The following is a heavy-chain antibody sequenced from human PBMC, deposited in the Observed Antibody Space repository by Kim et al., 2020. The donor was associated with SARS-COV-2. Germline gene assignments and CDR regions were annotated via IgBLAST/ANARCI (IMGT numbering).Heavy chain of an antibody. Sequence: SETLSLTCTVSGGSISSSSYYWGWIRQPPGKGLEWIGSIYYSGSTYYNPSLKSRVTISVDTSKNQFSLKLSSVTAADTAVYYCARHTKCGGDCYNWFDPWGQGTLVTVSS. V-gene: IGHV4-39*01. J-gene: IGHJ5*02. D-gene: IGHD2-21*02. CDR3: ARHTKCGGDCYNWFDP. CDR1: GGSISSSSYY. CDR2: IYYSGST.